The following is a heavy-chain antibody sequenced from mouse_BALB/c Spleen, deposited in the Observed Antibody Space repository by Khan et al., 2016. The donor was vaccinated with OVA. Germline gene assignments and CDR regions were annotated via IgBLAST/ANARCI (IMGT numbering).Heavy chain of an antibody. CDR2: ISSDGDNT. CDR3: ARSNYGTFAY. V-gene: IGHV5-9*03. D-gene: IGHD2-1*01. Sequence: EVQLVESGGGLVKPGGSLKLSCAASGFTFSSFSMSWVRQTPEKRLEWVAAISSDGDNTFYPDSVKGRFTISRDNAMNNLSLQMSSLRSEDTGLYYCARSNYGTFAYWGQGTLVTVSA. CDR1: GFTFSSFS. J-gene: IGHJ3*01.